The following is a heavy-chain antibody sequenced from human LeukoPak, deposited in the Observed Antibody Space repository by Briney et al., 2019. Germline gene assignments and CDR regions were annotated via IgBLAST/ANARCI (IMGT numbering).Heavy chain of an antibody. D-gene: IGHD3-10*01. J-gene: IGHJ4*02. CDR1: GGSISSYY. Sequence: SETLSLTCTASGGSISSYYWSWIRQPPGKGLEWIGYIYYSGSTNYNPSLKSRVTISVDTSKNQFSLKLSSVTAADTAVYYCARDLGFGELLPNYWGQGTLVTVSS. CDR2: IYYSGST. V-gene: IGHV4-59*01. CDR3: ARDLGFGELLPNY.